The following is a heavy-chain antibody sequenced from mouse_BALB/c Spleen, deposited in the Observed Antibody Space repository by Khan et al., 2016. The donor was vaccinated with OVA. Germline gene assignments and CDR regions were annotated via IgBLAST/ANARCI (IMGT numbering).Heavy chain of an antibody. J-gene: IGHJ4*01. Sequence: QIQLVQSGPELKKPGETVKISCKASGYTFTNYGMNWVKQSPGKALKWMGWINTYTGEPTYADDFKGRFAFSLETSASTAYLQINNLKDEDTATYFCARPPYFTYTLDHWGQGTSVTVSS. CDR3: ARPPYFTYTLDH. CDR1: GYTFTNYG. CDR2: INTYTGEP. D-gene: IGHD2-10*01. V-gene: IGHV9-3-1*01.